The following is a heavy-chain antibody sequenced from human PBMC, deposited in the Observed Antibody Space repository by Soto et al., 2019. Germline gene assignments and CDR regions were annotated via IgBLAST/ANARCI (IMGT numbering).Heavy chain of an antibody. V-gene: IGHV1-8*01. CDR1: GYTFTSYN. CDR2: MNPNSGNT. Sequence: QVQRVQSGAEVKKPGASVKVSCKASGYTFTSYNINWVRQATGQGLEWMGWMNPNSGNTSYAQKFQGRATMTKNTSISTAYMELSSLRSEDTVVYYGARTLYGDNVDYWGQGTLVTVSS. D-gene: IGHD4-17*01. CDR3: ARTLYGDNVDY. J-gene: IGHJ4*02.